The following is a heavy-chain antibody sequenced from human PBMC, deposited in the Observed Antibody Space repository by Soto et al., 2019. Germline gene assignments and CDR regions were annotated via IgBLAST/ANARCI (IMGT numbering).Heavy chain of an antibody. Sequence: ASVKVSCKASGYTFTSYAMHWVRQAPGQRLEWMGWINAGNGNTKYSQKFQGRVTITRDTSASTAYMELSSLRSEDTAVYYCARVDYDILTGTYAFDIWGQGTMVTVSS. CDR1: GYTFTSYA. J-gene: IGHJ3*02. CDR2: INAGNGNT. CDR3: ARVDYDILTGTYAFDI. D-gene: IGHD3-9*01. V-gene: IGHV1-3*01.